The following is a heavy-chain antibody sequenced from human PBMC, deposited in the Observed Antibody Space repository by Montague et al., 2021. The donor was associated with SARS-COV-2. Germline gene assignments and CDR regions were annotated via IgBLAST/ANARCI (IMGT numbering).Heavy chain of an antibody. CDR1: GGSFSGYH. Sequence: SETLSLTCAVYGGSFSGYHWSWICQPPQKGLELNWEITLSGSTNNNPSLNRRVIISVDTSKNQFSLKLSSVTAADTAVYYCARRGSSVWGVTVSAELDYWGQGTLVIVSS. J-gene: IGHJ4*02. CDR2: ITLSGST. CDR3: ARRGSSVWGVTVSAELDY. D-gene: IGHD3-10*01. V-gene: IGHV4-34*01.